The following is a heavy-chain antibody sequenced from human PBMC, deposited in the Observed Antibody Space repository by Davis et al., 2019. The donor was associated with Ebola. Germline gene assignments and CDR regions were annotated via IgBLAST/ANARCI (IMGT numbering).Heavy chain of an antibody. J-gene: IGHJ6*03. Sequence: ASVKVSCKASGYTFTSYGISWVRQAPGQGLEWMGWISAYNGNTNYAQKLQGRVTMTTDTSTSTAYMELRSLRSDDTAVYYCAREPITIFGVVINDYYMDVWGKGTTVTVSS. CDR3: AREPITIFGVVINDYYMDV. V-gene: IGHV1-18*04. CDR1: GYTFTSYG. CDR2: ISAYNGNT. D-gene: IGHD3-3*01.